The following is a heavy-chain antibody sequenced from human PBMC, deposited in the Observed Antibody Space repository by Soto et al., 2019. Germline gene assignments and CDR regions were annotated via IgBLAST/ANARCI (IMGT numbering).Heavy chain of an antibody. CDR2: ISGSGRTI. D-gene: IGHD3-22*01. Sequence: EVQLVESGGGLVQPGGSLRLSCEASGFTFSSYDMNWVRQAPGKGLEWLAYISGSGRTIYYAESVKGRFTISRDSAKKSLFLQMNSLRAEDTALYYFARGDDNSGYYYALDFRGQGTPVTGSS. CDR3: ARGDDNSGYYYALDF. CDR1: GFTFSSYD. J-gene: IGHJ4*02. V-gene: IGHV3-48*03.